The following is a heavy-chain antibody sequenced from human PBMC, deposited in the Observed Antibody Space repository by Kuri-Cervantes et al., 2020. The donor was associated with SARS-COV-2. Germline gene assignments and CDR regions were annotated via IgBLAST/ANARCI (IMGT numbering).Heavy chain of an antibody. J-gene: IGHJ4*02. V-gene: IGHV3-48*02. CDR2: ISSSSTI. CDR3: ARDGVKDDYGFSSY. D-gene: IGHD4-17*01. CDR1: GFTFSSYS. Sequence: GESLKISCAASGFTFSSYSMNWVRQAPGKGLEWVSYISSSSTIYYADPVKGRFTISRDNAKNSLYLQMNSLRDEDTAVYYCARDGVKDDYGFSSYWGQGTLVTVSS.